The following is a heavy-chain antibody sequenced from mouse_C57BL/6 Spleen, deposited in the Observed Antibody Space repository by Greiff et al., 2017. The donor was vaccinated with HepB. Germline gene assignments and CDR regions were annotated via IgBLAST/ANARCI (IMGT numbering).Heavy chain of an antibody. J-gene: IGHJ4*01. CDR1: GFTFSDYG. CDR3: ARRTDYGSSYYAMDY. D-gene: IGHD1-1*01. V-gene: IGHV5-17*01. Sequence: DVHLVESGGGLVKPGGSLKLSCAASGFTFSDYGMHWVRQAPEKGLEWVAYISSGSSTIYYADTVKGRFTISRDNAKNTLFLQMTSLRSEDTAMYYCARRTDYGSSYYAMDYWGQGTSVTVSS. CDR2: ISSGSSTI.